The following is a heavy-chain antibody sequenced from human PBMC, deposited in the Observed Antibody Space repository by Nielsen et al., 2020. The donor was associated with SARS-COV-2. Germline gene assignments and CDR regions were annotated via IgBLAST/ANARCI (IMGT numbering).Heavy chain of an antibody. D-gene: IGHD5-18*01. CDR1: GFTFSSYA. J-gene: IGHJ6*02. V-gene: IGHV3-23*03. CDR3: ARDKDASYGYYYYGMDV. CDR2: IYSGGSST. Sequence: GGSLKISCAASGFTFSSYAMSWVRQAPGKGLEWVSVIYSGGSSTYYADSVKGRFTISRDNSKNTLYLQMNSLRAEDTAVYYCARDKDASYGYYYYGMDVWGQGTTVTVSS.